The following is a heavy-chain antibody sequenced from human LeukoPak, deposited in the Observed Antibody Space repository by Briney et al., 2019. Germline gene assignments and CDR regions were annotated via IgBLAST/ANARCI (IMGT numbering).Heavy chain of an antibody. J-gene: IGHJ3*02. CDR3: AISSWGAFDI. D-gene: IGHD6-13*01. CDR1: GFAFSSSS. Sequence: GRSLRLSCTASGFAFSSSSMNWVRQAPGKGLEWVAVISYDGSNKYYADSVKGRFTISRDNSKNTLYLQMNSLRAEDTAVYYCAISSWGAFDIWGQGTMVTVSS. V-gene: IGHV3-30*03. CDR2: ISYDGSNK.